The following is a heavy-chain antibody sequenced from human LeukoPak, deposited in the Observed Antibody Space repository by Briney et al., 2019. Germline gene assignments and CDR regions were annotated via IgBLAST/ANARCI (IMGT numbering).Heavy chain of an antibody. CDR3: ADEVAGYFDY. CDR1: GFTFSSYA. J-gene: IGHJ4*02. V-gene: IGHV3-30-3*01. CDR2: ISYDGSNK. Sequence: PGGSLRLSCAASGFTFSSYAMRWVRQAPGKGLEWVAVISYDGSNKYYADSVRGRFTISRDNSKNTLYLQMNSLRAEDTAVYCCADEVAGYFDYWGRGTLVTVSS. D-gene: IGHD6-19*01.